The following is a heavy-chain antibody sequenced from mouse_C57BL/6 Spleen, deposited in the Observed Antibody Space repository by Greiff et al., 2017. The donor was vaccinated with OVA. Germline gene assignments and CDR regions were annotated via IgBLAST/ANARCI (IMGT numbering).Heavy chain of an antibody. CDR2: INPNNGGT. J-gene: IGHJ2*01. CDR1: GYTFTDYY. CDR3: AKFGGIQRMDYFDY. V-gene: IGHV1-26*01. D-gene: IGHD5-2*01. Sequence: EVQLQQSGPELVKPGASVKISCKASGYTFTDYYMNWVKQSHGKSLEWIGDINPNNGGTSYNQKFKGKVTLTIDKSSSTAYMEIRSLTSEDSAVYYCAKFGGIQRMDYFDYWGQGTTLTVSS.